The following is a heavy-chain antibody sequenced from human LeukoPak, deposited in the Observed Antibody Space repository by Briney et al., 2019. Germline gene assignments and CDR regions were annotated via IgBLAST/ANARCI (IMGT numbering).Heavy chain of an antibody. J-gene: IGHJ6*02. V-gene: IGHV3-30-3*01. CDR1: GFTFSSYA. Sequence: KPGGSLRLSCAASGFTFSSYAMHWVRQAPGKGLEWVTVISYDGSNKYYADSVKGRFTISRDNSKNTLYLQMNSLRAEDTAVYYCARDRGYRLALGYYYYGMDVWGQGTTVTVSS. CDR3: ARDRGYRLALGYYYYGMDV. CDR2: ISYDGSNK. D-gene: IGHD6-13*01.